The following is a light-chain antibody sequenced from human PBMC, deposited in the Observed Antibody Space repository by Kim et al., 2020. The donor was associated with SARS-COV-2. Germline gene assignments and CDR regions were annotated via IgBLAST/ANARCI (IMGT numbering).Light chain of an antibody. CDR3: QAWDRAAVI. V-gene: IGLV3-1*01. J-gene: IGLJ2*01. CDR2: QDT. Sequence: VSQGQTASITCSGDKLGDKYASWYQQRPGQSPVLVIYQDTKRPSGIPERFSGSNSGNTATLTISGTQAMDEADYYCQAWDRAAVIFGGGTRLTVL. CDR1: KLGDKY.